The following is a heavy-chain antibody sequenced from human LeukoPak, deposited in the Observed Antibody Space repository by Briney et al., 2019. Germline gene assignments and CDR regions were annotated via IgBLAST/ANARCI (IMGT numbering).Heavy chain of an antibody. V-gene: IGHV3-7*03. D-gene: IGHD6-19*01. CDR1: GFTFGSYW. CDR3: ARDLSYSGAWSYFDY. CDR2: MNQDGSAK. Sequence: GGSLRLSCAASGFTFGSYWMTWVRQAPGKGLEWVANMNQDGSAKYYVDSVKGLSTTSRDTAKNALYLQMNSLREDDPVVFCCARDLSYSGAWSYFDYWGQGTLVTVSS. J-gene: IGHJ4*02.